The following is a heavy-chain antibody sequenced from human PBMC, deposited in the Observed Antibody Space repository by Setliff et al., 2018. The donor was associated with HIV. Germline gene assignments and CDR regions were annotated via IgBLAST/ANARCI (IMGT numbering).Heavy chain of an antibody. D-gene: IGHD1-1*01. V-gene: IGHV4-34*01. CDR2: IYYSGST. CDR3: AREDNSGYVDY. CDR1: SGPFIGYY. Sequence: SETLSLTCTAYSGPFIGYYWTWIRQSPEKGLEWIGSIYYSGSTYYNPSLKSRGTISVDTSKKHFSLKLSSVTAADTAIYYCAREDNSGYVDYWGQGTLVTVSS. J-gene: IGHJ4*02.